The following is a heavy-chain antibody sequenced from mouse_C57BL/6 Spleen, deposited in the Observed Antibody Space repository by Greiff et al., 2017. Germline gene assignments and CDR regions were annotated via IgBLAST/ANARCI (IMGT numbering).Heavy chain of an antibody. D-gene: IGHD2-5*01. CDR2: LDPETGGT. V-gene: IGHV1-15*01. CDR1: GYTFTDYE. Sequence: QVQLQQSGAELVRPGASVTLSCKASGYTFTDYEMHWVKQTPVHGLEWIGALDPETGGTAYNQKFKGKAILTADKSSSTAYMELRSLTSEDSAVYYCTRLNYSNYYYYAMDYWGQGTSVTVSS. J-gene: IGHJ4*01. CDR3: TRLNYSNYYYYAMDY.